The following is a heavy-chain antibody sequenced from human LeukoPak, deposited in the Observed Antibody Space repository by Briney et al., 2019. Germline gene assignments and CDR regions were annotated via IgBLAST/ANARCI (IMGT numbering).Heavy chain of an antibody. D-gene: IGHD4-23*01. CDR2: IRSKTNGYAT. V-gene: IGHV3-73*01. CDR1: GFTFSGST. J-gene: IGHJ4*02. CDR3: STYGGNSAGDY. Sequence: PGGSLRLSCAASGFTFSGSTMHWVRQASGKGLEWVGRIRSKTNGYATAYAASVKGRFTISRDDSKNTAYLRMNSLKTEDTAVYYCSTYGGNSAGDYWGQGTLVTVSS.